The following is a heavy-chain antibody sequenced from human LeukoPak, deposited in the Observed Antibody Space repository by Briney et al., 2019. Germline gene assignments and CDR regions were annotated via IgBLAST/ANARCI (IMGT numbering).Heavy chain of an antibody. D-gene: IGHD3-3*01. CDR3: ARGPSGSSDFWSGYSLGGEYYFDY. V-gene: IGHV1-69*05. Sequence: LVKVSCKASGGTFSSYAISWVRQAPGQGLEWVGGIIPIFGTANYAQKFQGRVTITTDESTSTAYMELSSLRSEDTAVYYCARGPSGSSDFWSGYSLGGEYYFDYWGQGTLVTVSS. J-gene: IGHJ4*02. CDR1: GGTFSSYA. CDR2: IIPIFGTA.